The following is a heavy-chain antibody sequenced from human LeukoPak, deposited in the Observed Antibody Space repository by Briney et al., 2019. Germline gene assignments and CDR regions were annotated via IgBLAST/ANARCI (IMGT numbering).Heavy chain of an antibody. CDR2: NYYSGST. D-gene: IGHD6-19*01. J-gene: IGHJ6*02. Sequence: SETLSLTCTVSGGSISSYYWSWIRQPSGKGLERIGYNYYSGSTNYNPSLKSRVTISVDTSKNQFSLKLSSVTAADTAVYYCARAEYSSGWFPMDVWGQGTTVTVSS. CDR3: ARAEYSSGWFPMDV. V-gene: IGHV4-59*01. CDR1: GGSISSYY.